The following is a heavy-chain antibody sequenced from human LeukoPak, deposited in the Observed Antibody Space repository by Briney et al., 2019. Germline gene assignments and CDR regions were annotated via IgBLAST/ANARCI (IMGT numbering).Heavy chain of an antibody. D-gene: IGHD6-19*01. J-gene: IGHJ5*02. V-gene: IGHV3-21*01. CDR2: ISSSSSYI. CDR1: GFTFSSYS. Sequence: GGSLRLSCAASGFTFSSYSMNWVRQAPGKGLEWVSSISSSSSYIYYADSVKGRFTISRDNAKNSLYLQMNSLRAEDTAVYYCARDQYSSGWYNWFDPWGQGTLVTASS. CDR3: ARDQYSSGWYNWFDP.